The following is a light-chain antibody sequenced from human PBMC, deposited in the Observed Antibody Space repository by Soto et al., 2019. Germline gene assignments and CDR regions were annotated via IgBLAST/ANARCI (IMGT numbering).Light chain of an antibody. CDR3: QQYNDWPPLT. V-gene: IGKV3-15*01. CDR2: GAS. J-gene: IGKJ4*01. Sequence: EIVMTQSPATLSVSPGERATLSCRASQSVSSNLAWYQQKPGQAPRLLIYGASTRATGFPARFSGSGSGTGFTLAICGLPSADFAVYYCQQYNDWPPLTFGGGTMVEIK. CDR1: QSVSSN.